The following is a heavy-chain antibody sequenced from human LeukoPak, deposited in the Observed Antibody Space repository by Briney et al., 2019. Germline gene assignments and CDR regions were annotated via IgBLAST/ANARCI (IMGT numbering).Heavy chain of an antibody. Sequence: PSETLSLTCTVSGGSISSYYWSWIRQPPGKGLEWIGYIYYSGSTNYNSSLKSRVTISVDTSKNQFALRLSSVTAADTAVYYCTREVAPYDSSGYYLRKRAFDIWGQGTMVTVSS. CDR3: TREVAPYDSSGYYLRKRAFDI. CDR1: GGSISSYY. D-gene: IGHD3-22*01. J-gene: IGHJ3*02. V-gene: IGHV4-59*01. CDR2: IYYSGST.